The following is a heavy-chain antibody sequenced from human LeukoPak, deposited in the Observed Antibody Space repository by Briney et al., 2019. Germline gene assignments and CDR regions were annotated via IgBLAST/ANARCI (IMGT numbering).Heavy chain of an antibody. CDR1: GYTFTGYY. CDR2: INPNSGGT. D-gene: IGHD2-15*01. CDR3: ARVGGSPLREEDPPLYYFDY. V-gene: IGHV1-2*02. Sequence: GASVKVSCKASGYTFTGYYMHWVRQAPGQGLEWMGWINPNSGGTNYAQKFQGRVTMTRDTSISTAYMELSRLRSDDTAVYYCARVGGSPLREEDPPLYYFDYWGQGTLVTVSS. J-gene: IGHJ4*02.